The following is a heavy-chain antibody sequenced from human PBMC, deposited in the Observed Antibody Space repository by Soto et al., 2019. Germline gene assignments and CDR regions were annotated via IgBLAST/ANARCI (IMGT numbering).Heavy chain of an antibody. J-gene: IGHJ4*02. Sequence: GGSLRLSCAASGFTVSSNYMSWVRQAPGKGLEWVSVIYSGGSTYYADSVKGSFTISRDNSKNTLYLQMNSLRAEDTAVYYCARDGAGGDYFDYWGQGTLVTVSS. V-gene: IGHV3-66*01. D-gene: IGHD1-26*01. CDR1: GFTVSSNY. CDR3: ARDGAGGDYFDY. CDR2: IYSGGST.